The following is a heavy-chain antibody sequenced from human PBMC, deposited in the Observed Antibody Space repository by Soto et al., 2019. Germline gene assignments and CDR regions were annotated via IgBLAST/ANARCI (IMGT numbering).Heavy chain of an antibody. CDR2: SRNKANSYNT. CDR1: GFTFSDYY. CDR3: ARDTGGSYDY. V-gene: IGHV3-72*01. Sequence: EVQLVESGGGLVQPGGSLRLSCAASGFTFSDYYMDWVRQVPGKGLEGVGRSRNKANSYNTEYAASVKGRFSISRDGSKDSMYLQMNSLKTEDTAVYYCARDTGGSYDYWGQGALVTVSS. D-gene: IGHD1-26*01. J-gene: IGHJ4*02.